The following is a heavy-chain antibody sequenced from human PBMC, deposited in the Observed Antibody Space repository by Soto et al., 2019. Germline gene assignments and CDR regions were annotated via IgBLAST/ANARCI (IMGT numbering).Heavy chain of an antibody. J-gene: IGHJ5*02. CDR3: ASSTVCGGIAVTSKTWFDP. Sequence: QVHLIQSGAEVKKPGSSVKVSCKASGGTLNNYAFSWVRQAPGQELELMGGIIQVFSATHNAQNFQGRVTSAANETTKTAYLALSSLRSDVTAVYFCASSTVCGGIAVTSKTWFDPWGQGTLVIVSS. CDR2: IIQVFSAT. CDR1: GGTLNNYA. V-gene: IGHV1-69*01. D-gene: IGHD3-3*01.